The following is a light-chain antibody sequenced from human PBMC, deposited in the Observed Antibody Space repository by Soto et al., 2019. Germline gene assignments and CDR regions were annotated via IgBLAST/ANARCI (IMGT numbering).Light chain of an antibody. V-gene: IGLV1-44*01. CDR2: SNN. Sequence: QTVVTQPPSVSGAPGQRVTVSCTGSSSNVGAGFDVHWYQQLPGTAPKLLIYSNNQRPSGVPDRFSGSKSGTSASLAISGLQSEDEADYYCAAWDDSLNGRVFGGGTKLTVL. CDR1: SSNVGAGFD. CDR3: AAWDDSLNGRV. J-gene: IGLJ3*02.